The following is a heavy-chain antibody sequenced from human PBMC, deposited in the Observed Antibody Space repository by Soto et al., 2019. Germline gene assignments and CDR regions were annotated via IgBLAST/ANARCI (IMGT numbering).Heavy chain of an antibody. Sequence: ETLSLAFPVSCGSVSGGSYYWSWIRQPPVKVLEWIGYIYYIGSTNYNPSLKSRVTISVDTSKNQFSLKLSSVTAAETAVYYCAGGTLLGYCSGGSCPYGMDVWGQPTTVTVSS. V-gene: IGHV4-61*01. CDR3: AGGTLLGYCSGGSCPYGMDV. D-gene: IGHD2-15*01. CDR1: CGSVSGGSYY. J-gene: IGHJ6*01. CDR2: IYYIGST.